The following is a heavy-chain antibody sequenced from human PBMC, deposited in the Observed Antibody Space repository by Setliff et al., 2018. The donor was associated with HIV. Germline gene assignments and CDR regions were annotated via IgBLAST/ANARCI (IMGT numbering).Heavy chain of an antibody. Sequence: SVKVSCKASGGTFSSYAISWVRQAPGQGLEWMGGIIPILGIANYAQKFQGRVTITADKSTSTAYMDLSSLRAEDTAVYYCAKDLSDSSSWYYFNYWGQGTLVTVPQ. V-gene: IGHV1-69*10. CDR2: IIPILGIA. CDR3: AKDLSDSSSWYYFNY. D-gene: IGHD6-13*01. J-gene: IGHJ4*02. CDR1: GGTFSSYA.